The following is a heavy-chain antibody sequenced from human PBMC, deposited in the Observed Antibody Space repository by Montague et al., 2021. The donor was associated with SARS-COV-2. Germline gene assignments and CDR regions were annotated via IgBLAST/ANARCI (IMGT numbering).Heavy chain of an antibody. CDR1: GFSLSTSGVG. J-gene: IGHJ2*01. CDR3: AHKTGLRYFDWLFQTNPTGGYFDL. D-gene: IGHD3-9*01. CDR2: IYWXDDK. V-gene: IGHV2-5*02. Sequence: PALVKPTQTPTLTCTFSGFSLSTSGVGVGWIRQPPGKALEWLALIYWXDDKRYSPSLKSRLTITKDTSKNQVVLTMTDMDPVDTATYYCAHKTGLRYFDWLFQTNPTGGYFDLWGRGTLVTVSS.